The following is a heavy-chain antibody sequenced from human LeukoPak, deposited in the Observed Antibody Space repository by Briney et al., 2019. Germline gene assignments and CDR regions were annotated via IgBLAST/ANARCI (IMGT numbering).Heavy chain of an antibody. Sequence: SETLSLTCTVSGVSISSYYWSWIRQPPGKGLEWIGYINYGGNTNYNPSLKSRVTISVDTSKNQFSLKLSSVTAADTAVYYCARDMNLGGFDYWGQGTLVTVSS. CDR3: ARDMNLGGFDY. D-gene: IGHD2-15*01. CDR1: GVSISSYY. V-gene: IGHV4-59*01. CDR2: INYGGNT. J-gene: IGHJ4*02.